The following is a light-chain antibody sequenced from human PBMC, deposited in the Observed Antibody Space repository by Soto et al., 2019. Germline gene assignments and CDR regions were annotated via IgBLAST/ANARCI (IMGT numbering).Light chain of an antibody. CDR3: QQYNTWPPT. J-gene: IGKJ5*01. CDR1: QSVSSN. CDR2: GAS. V-gene: IGKV3-15*01. Sequence: EIVMTQSPATLSVSPGERATLSCRASQSVSSNLAWYQQKPGQAPRLLIYGASTRATGIPARFSGSGSGTELTLTISSLQSEDFAVYYCQQYNTWPPTCDQGTRLEIK.